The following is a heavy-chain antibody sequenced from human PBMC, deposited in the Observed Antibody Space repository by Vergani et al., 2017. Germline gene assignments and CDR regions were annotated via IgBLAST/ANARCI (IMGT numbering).Heavy chain of an antibody. Sequence: QVQLVQSGPEVKRPGASVKVSCKTSGYTFFNYGVNWIRRAPGQGFEWLGWIRADTGDTKYSERLQDRVTLTTDSSTHTAYMELRSLKSDDTAVYYCAIDGTYYYGSGSFYLFDYWGQGTLVTVSS. CDR3: AIDGTYYYGSGSFYLFDY. D-gene: IGHD3-10*01. CDR2: IRADTGDT. CDR1: GYTFFNYG. J-gene: IGHJ4*02. V-gene: IGHV1-18*04.